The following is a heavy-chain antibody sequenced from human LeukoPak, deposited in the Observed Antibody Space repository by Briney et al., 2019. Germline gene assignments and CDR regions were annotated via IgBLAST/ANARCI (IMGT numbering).Heavy chain of an antibody. J-gene: IGHJ6*02. Sequence: SETLSLTCTVSGGSVTEYDWTWIRQPSGKGLEWIGRVHSSGNTNYNPSLKSRVTMSVDMSKNQVSLNLSSVTAADTAVYFCAREVHILLVSPHFYGMDVWGQGTTVTASS. CDR1: GGSVTEYD. CDR3: AREVHILLVSPHFYGMDV. D-gene: IGHD3-9*01. V-gene: IGHV4-4*07. CDR2: VHSSGNT.